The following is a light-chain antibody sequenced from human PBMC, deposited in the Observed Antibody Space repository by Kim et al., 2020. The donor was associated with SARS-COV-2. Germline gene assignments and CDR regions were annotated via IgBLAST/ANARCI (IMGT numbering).Light chain of an antibody. CDR2: DAS. CDR1: QDIVNY. Sequence: DIQMTQSPPSLSASVGDRVTITCQASQDIVNYLNWYQQKPGKAPKLLIYDASDREAGVPSRFRGSGSGTHFTFTITSLKPDDVATYYCQQYSDVTVTCGGGTKVDIK. J-gene: IGKJ4*01. V-gene: IGKV1-33*01. CDR3: QQYSDVTVT.